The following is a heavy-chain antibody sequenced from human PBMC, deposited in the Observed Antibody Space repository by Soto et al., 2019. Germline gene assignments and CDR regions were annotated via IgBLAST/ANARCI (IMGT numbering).Heavy chain of an antibody. CDR3: AKYRRTEAEGFTLDY. J-gene: IGHJ4*02. D-gene: IGHD6-13*01. CDR2: IYYTGST. CDR1: GDSVNNYY. V-gene: IGHV4-59*02. Sequence: SETLSLTCTVSGDSVNNYYWSWIRQPPGKRLEWIGCIYYTGSTTYNPSLETRVTMSVDTSKNQFSLRLNSVNAADTAVYYCAKYRRTEAEGFTLDYWGRGTLVTVSS.